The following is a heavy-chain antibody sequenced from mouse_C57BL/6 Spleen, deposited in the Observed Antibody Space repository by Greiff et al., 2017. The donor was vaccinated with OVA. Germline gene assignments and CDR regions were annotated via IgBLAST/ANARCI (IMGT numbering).Heavy chain of an antibody. CDR3: ARYGYDGDVDV. J-gene: IGHJ1*03. CDR2: ISSGSSTI. D-gene: IGHD2-2*01. Sequence: EVMLVESGGGLVKPGGSLKLSCAASGFTFSDYGMHWVRQAPEKGLEWVAYISSGSSTIYYADTVKGRFPISRDNAKNTLFLKMTSLRSEDTAMYYCARYGYDGDVDVWGTGTTVTVSS. V-gene: IGHV5-17*01. CDR1: GFTFSDYG.